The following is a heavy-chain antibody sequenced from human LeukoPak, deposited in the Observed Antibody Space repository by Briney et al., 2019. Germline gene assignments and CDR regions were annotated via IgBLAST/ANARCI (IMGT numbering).Heavy chain of an antibody. CDR2: ISYDGSKK. J-gene: IGHJ6*03. CDR1: GFSLSSYA. D-gene: IGHD4-11*01. V-gene: IGHV3-30*04. CDR3: ARVDLVTTAYYYYYMDV. Sequence: GGALRLSCATSGFSLSSYAMHWVRQAPGKGLEWVAIISYDGSKKYYADSVKGRFTISRDNSKNTLYLQINSLRAEDTAVYYCARVDLVTTAYYYYYMDVWGKGTTVTVSS.